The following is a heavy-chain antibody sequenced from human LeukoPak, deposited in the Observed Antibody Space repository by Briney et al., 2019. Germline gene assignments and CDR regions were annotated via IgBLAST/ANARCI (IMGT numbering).Heavy chain of an antibody. CDR2: ISGSGGST. J-gene: IGHJ4*02. CDR1: GFTFSSYA. D-gene: IGHD5-18*01. V-gene: IGHV3-23*01. Sequence: GGSLRLSCAASGFTFSSYAMSWVRQAPGKGLEWVSAISGSGGSTYYADSVKGRFTISRDNSKNTLYLQMDSLRAEDTAVYYCAKDREYSYDYFDYWGQGTLVTVSS. CDR3: AKDREYSYDYFDY.